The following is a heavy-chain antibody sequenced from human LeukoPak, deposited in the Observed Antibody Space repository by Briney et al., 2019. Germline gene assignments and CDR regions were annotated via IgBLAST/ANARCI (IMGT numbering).Heavy chain of an antibody. V-gene: IGHV1-2*02. J-gene: IGHJ6*03. CDR1: GYTFTGYY. D-gene: IGHD3-10*01. CDR3: ARDPPITMVRGAHYYMDV. CDR2: TNPNSGGT. Sequence: ASVKVSCKASGYTFTGYYMHWVRQAPGQGLEWMGWTNPNSGGTNYAQKFQGRVTMTRDTSISTAYMELSRLRSDDTAVYYCARDPPITMVRGAHYYMDVWGKGTTVTVSS.